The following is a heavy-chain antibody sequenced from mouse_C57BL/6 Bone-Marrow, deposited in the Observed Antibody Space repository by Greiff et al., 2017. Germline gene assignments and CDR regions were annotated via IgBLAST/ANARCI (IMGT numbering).Heavy chain of an antibody. CDR1: GYTFTSYW. V-gene: IGHV1-72*01. J-gene: IGHJ2*01. Sequence: QVQLQQPGAELVKPGASVKLSCKASGYTFTSYWMHWVKQRPGRGLEWIGRIDPKSGGTKYNEKFKSKATLTVDKPASTAYMQLSSLTSEDSAVYYCASQIYYGNLYYFDYWGQGTTLTVSS. CDR3: ASQIYYGNLYYFDY. CDR2: IDPKSGGT. D-gene: IGHD2-1*01.